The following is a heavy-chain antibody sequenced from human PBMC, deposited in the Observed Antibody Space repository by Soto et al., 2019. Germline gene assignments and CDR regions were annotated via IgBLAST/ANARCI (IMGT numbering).Heavy chain of an antibody. CDR2: ISSSSSYI. V-gene: IGHV3-21*01. CDR1: GFIFSDYS. D-gene: IGHD6-13*01. CDR3: ARDGKRIAAARVFDY. Sequence: EVQLVESGGGLVKPGGSLRLSCAASGFIFSDYSMNWVRQAPGKGLEWVSSISSSSSYIYYADSVKGRFTISRDNAKNSLFLQVNSLRAEDTAVYYCARDGKRIAAARVFDYWGQGTLVTVSS. J-gene: IGHJ4*02.